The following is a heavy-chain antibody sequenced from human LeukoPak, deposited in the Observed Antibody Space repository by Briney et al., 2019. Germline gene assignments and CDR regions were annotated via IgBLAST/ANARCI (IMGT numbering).Heavy chain of an antibody. CDR1: GGSFSGYY. V-gene: IGHV4-34*01. CDR3: ARVLDSSGWYGYYYYYMDV. J-gene: IGHJ6*03. Sequence: PSETLSLTCAVYGGSFSGYYWSWIRQPPGKGLEWIGEINHSGSTNYNPSLKSRVTISVDTSKNQFSLKLSSVTAADTAVYYCARVLDSSGWYGYYYYYMDVWGKGTTVTVSS. D-gene: IGHD6-19*01. CDR2: INHSGST.